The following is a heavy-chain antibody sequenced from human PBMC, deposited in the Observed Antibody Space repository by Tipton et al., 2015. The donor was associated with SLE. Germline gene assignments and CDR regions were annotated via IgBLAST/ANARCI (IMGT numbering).Heavy chain of an antibody. Sequence: QLVQSGAEVKKPGSSVKVSCKASGGTFSNFLLSWVRQAPGQGLEWMGGTIPTFGTTKNAQKFQGRVTITTDESTSTAYMELSSLTPEDAAVYYCASPNHLCSGGTCYRGSAFDFWGQGTKVTVSS. J-gene: IGHJ3*01. V-gene: IGHV1-69*05. CDR2: TIPTFGTT. CDR1: GGTFSNFL. CDR3: ASPNHLCSGGTCYRGSAFDF. D-gene: IGHD2-15*01.